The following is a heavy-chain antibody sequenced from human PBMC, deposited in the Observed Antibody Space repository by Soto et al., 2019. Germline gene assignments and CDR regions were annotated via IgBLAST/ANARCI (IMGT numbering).Heavy chain of an antibody. CDR3: ARDGGLGAENPNYGLDV. CDR2: MSGRSGDP. J-gene: IGHJ3*01. V-gene: IGHV1-18*01. CDR1: GYPFNDIV. D-gene: IGHD3-16*01. Sequence: QVQLVQSGGEVKKPGASVSISCQASGYPFNDIVINWVRQAPGHGLEWLGRMSGRSGDPNCAATFRGRITMATDTSNYTAYVALRSLRSDDTAVYYCARDGGLGAENPNYGLDVWGQGTMVTVAS.